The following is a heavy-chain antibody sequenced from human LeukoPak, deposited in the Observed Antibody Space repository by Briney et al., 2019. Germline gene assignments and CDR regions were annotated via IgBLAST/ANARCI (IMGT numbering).Heavy chain of an antibody. Sequence: PGGSLRLSCAASGFTFTNYGMNWVRQPPGKGLEWVSSISRSGTSIDYADSVKGRFTVSRDSATNSLYLQMNSLRAEDTAVYYCARTARDIVIVPASYYMDVWGKGTTVTVSS. CDR2: ISRSGTSI. D-gene: IGHD2-2*01. J-gene: IGHJ6*03. CDR3: ARTARDIVIVPASYYMDV. V-gene: IGHV3-21*01. CDR1: GFTFTNYG.